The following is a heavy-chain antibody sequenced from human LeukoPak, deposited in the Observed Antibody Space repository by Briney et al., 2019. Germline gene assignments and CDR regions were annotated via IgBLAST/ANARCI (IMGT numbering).Heavy chain of an antibody. CDR3: ARGSPNDYGDHGTFDY. D-gene: IGHD4/OR15-4a*01. V-gene: IGHV4-59*01. Sequence: SETLSLTCTFSGGSISSCYWSWIRQPPGKGLEWIAFIYYNGRTKYNPSLQSRVTISLCTSKNHFSLQLRSVTVADTAMYYCARGSPNDYGDHGTFDYWGQGTLVTVSS. CDR2: IYYNGRT. CDR1: GGSISSCY. J-gene: IGHJ4*02.